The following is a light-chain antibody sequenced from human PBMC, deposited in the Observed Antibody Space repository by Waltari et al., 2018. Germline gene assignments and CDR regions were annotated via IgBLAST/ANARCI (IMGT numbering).Light chain of an antibody. Sequence: QSALTQPASVSGSPGQSITISCTGTSTDIGVSDYVSWYQHHPGKAPKVMIYDGTKLPPGVSNRFSVSKSGNTASLTISGLQAEDEADYYCCSYAGNNYVLFGGGTKLTVL. V-gene: IGLV2-23*01. J-gene: IGLJ2*01. CDR3: CSYAGNNYVL. CDR1: STDIGVSDY. CDR2: DGT.